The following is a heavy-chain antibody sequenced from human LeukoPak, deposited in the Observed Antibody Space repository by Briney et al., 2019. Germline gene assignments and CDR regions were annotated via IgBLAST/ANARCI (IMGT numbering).Heavy chain of an antibody. J-gene: IGHJ4*02. CDR3: ARDLAYSRLDY. Sequence: LRLSCAVSGLTXSRSWMDWXRXAPGKGLKWVAIITPEGNKKYSGDSVKGRFTISRDNAENSLYLQMNSLRVEDTAFYYCARDLAYSRLDYWGQGMLVTVSS. CDR1: GLTXSRSW. CDR2: ITPEGNKK. D-gene: IGHD5-18*01. V-gene: IGHV3-7*01.